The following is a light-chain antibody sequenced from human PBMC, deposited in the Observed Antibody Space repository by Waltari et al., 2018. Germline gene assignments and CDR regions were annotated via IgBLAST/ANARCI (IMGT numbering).Light chain of an antibody. CDR3: QHYVSLPAT. Sequence: EIVLTQSPGTLFLSPGEGATLSCRASQSVSRTLAWYHQKPGQAPTLLIYGASRRATGIPDRFSGSGSGTDFSLTISRLEPDDSAVYFCQHYVSLPATFGQGTKVEIK. J-gene: IGKJ1*01. CDR1: QSVSRT. V-gene: IGKV3-20*01. CDR2: GAS.